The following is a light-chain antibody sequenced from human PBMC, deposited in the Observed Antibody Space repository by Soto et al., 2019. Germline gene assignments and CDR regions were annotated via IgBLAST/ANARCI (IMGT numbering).Light chain of an antibody. CDR3: AAWDDSLNGVV. Sequence: QSALTQPPSASGAPGQRVTISCSGSSSNIGSNTVNWYQQLPGTAPKLLIYTNNQRPSGVRDRFSGSRSGTSASLAISGLQSEDEADYYCAAWDDSLNGVVFGTGTKVTVL. CDR1: SSNIGSNT. J-gene: IGLJ1*01. V-gene: IGLV1-44*01. CDR2: TNN.